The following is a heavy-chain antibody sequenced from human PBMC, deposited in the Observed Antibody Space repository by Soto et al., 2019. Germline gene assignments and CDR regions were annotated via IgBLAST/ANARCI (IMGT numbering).Heavy chain of an antibody. CDR3: ARLNDFWSGYQSLFPPPNYGMDV. Sequence: ASVKVSCKASGYTFTSYAMHWVRQAPGQRLEWKGWINAGNGNTKYSQKFQGRVTITRDTSVSTAYMELSSLRSEDTAVYYCARLNDFWSGYQSLFPPPNYGMDVWVQGTTVTVSS. CDR2: INAGNGNT. J-gene: IGHJ6*02. D-gene: IGHD3-3*01. V-gene: IGHV1-3*01. CDR1: GYTFTSYA.